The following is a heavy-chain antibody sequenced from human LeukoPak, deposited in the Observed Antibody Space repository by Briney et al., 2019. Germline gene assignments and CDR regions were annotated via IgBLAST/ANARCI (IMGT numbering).Heavy chain of an antibody. CDR2: ISYDGSNK. V-gene: IGHV3-30*03. J-gene: IGHJ4*02. CDR1: GFTFSSYG. CDR3: ARAAMVRGVDYFDS. Sequence: GGSLRLSCAASGFTFSSYGMHWVRQAPGKGLEWVAVISYDGSNKYYADSVKGRFTISRDNSKNTLCLQMNSLRAEDTAVYYCARAAMVRGVDYFDSWGQGTLVTVSS. D-gene: IGHD3-10*01.